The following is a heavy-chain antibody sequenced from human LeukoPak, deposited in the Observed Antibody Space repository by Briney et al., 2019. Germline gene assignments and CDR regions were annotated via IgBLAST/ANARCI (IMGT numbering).Heavy chain of an antibody. V-gene: IGHV4-34*01. D-gene: IGHD3-16*02. CDR2: INHNRVT. CDR3: ARGRDVKYYDYDWGKDRYTHVFDM. Sequence: SETLSLPCAVYDGSFTGYYWSWICQPPGKGLEWIGDINHNRVTNYSPSLKSRVTISLDTSKNQFSLKLGSVTAADTAVYYCARGRDVKYYDYDWGKDRYTHVFDMWGRGTMVIVSS. CDR1: DGSFTGYY. J-gene: IGHJ3*02.